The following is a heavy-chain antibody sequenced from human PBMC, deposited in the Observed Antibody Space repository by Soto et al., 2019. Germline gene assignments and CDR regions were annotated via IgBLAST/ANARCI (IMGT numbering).Heavy chain of an antibody. CDR2: INPNSGAT. CDR1: GYTFTGYY. V-gene: IGHV1-2*04. D-gene: IGHD3-22*01. CDR3: ARVPSPYDSSGYYYY. J-gene: IGHJ4*02. Sequence: ASVKVSCKASGYTFTGYYMHWVRQAPGQGLEWMGWINPNSGATNYAQKFQGWVTMTRDTSISTAYMELSRLKSDDTAVYYCARVPSPYDSSGYYYYWGQGTLVTVSS.